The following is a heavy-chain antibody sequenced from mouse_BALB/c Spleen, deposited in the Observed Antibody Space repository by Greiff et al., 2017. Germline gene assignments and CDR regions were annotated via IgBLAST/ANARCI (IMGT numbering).Heavy chain of an antibody. CDR1: GYTFTSYW. CDR2: IYPSDSYT. J-gene: IGHJ4*01. CDR3: TRWYGNYLYYYAMDY. Sequence: VQLQQPGAELVRPGASVKLSCKASGYTFTSYWINWVKQRPGQGLEWIGNIYPSDSYTNYNQKFKDKATLTVDKSSSTAYMQLSSPTSEDSAVYYCTRWYGNYLYYYAMDYWGQGTSVTVSS. D-gene: IGHD2-10*02. V-gene: IGHV1-69*02.